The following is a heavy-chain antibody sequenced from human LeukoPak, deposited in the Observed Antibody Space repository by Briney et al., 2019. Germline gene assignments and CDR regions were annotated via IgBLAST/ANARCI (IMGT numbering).Heavy chain of an antibody. Sequence: GGSLRLSCAASGFTFSSYEMNWVRQAPGKGLEWVSYISSSGSTIYYADSVKGRFTISRDNAKNSLYLQMNSLKAEDTAVYYSAGDNYDSTGYYFDWGQGTLVTVSS. V-gene: IGHV3-48*03. CDR1: GFTFSSYE. D-gene: IGHD3-22*01. CDR2: ISSSGSTI. CDR3: AGDNYDSTGYYFD. J-gene: IGHJ4*02.